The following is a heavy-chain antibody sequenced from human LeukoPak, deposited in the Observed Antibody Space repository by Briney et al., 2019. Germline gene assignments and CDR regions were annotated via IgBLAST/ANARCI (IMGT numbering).Heavy chain of an antibody. V-gene: IGHV1-69*04. Sequence: VKVSCKASGRTFSSYAIRWARQATGQGLEWMGRIIPILGIANYAQKFQGRVTITADKSTSTAYMELSSLRSEDTAVYYCARADYKWPNFDYWGQGTLVTVSS. CDR1: GRTFSSYA. J-gene: IGHJ4*02. CDR3: ARADYKWPNFDY. D-gene: IGHD4-11*01. CDR2: IIPILGIA.